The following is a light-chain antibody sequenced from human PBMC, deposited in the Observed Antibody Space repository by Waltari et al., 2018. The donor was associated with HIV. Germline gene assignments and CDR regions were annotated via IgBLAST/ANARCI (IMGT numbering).Light chain of an antibody. J-gene: IGKJ1*01. V-gene: IGKV4-1*01. CDR3: QQYYSIPRA. Sequence: IVMTQYPDSLAVSLAERATINCKSSQSVLYTTTNKNYLAWYQQKSGQPPKLIIYWASTRGSGVADRFSGSRSGTNFTRTSSSLQAEDVALYYCQQYYSIPRAFGQGTKVEIQ. CDR2: WAS. CDR1: QSVLYTTTNKNY.